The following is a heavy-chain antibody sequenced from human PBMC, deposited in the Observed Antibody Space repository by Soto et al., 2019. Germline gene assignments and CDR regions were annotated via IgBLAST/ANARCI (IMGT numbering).Heavy chain of an antibody. V-gene: IGHV3-21*01. D-gene: IGHD6-13*01. J-gene: IGHJ5*02. CDR3: TRDASRDSSARGWFDP. CDR2: ISSNSAYI. CDR1: GFTFSSYE. Sequence: GGSLRLSCAASGFTFSSYEMNWVRQAPGKGLEWVSTISSNSAYIYYTDALRGRFTISRDNAKNSLHLQMNSLRAEDTAVYYCTRDASRDSSARGWFDPWGPGTLVTVSS.